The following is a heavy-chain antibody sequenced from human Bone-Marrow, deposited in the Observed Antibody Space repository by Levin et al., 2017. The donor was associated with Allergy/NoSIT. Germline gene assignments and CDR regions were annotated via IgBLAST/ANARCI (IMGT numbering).Heavy chain of an antibody. V-gene: IGHV5-51*01. CDR1: GYSFSNYW. Sequence: GESLKISCEGSGYSFSNYWIGWVRQMPGKGLEWMGIIYPSDSDTRYSPSFQGQVTISADKSINTAYLQWSSLKASDTALYYCARRARAALRNEAFDIWGQGTMVTVSS. CDR3: ARRARAALRNEAFDI. D-gene: IGHD6-6*01. CDR2: IYPSDSDT. J-gene: IGHJ3*02.